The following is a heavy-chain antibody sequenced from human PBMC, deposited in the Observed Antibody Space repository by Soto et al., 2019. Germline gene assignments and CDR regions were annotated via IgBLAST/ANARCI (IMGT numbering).Heavy chain of an antibody. CDR3: ARDLHTYSYGSGRPGRYYYYYGMDV. D-gene: IGHD3-10*01. CDR2: MYYSGST. CDR1: GGSISSYY. J-gene: IGHJ6*02. V-gene: IGHV4-59*01. Sequence: SETLSLPCTVSGGSISSYYWSWIRQPPGKGLEWIGYMYYSGSTNCNPSLKSRVTISVDTSKNQFALKLSSVTAADTAVYHCARDLHTYSYGSGRPGRYYYYYGMDVWGQGTTVTVSS.